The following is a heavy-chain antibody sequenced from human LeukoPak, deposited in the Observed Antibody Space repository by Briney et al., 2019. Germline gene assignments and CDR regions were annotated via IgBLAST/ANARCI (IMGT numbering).Heavy chain of an antibody. D-gene: IGHD2-2*01. CDR2: INHSRST. CDR1: GGSFSGYY. Sequence: PSETLSLTCAVYGGSFSGYYWSWIRQPPGKGLEWIGEINHSRSTNYNPSLKSRVTISVDTSKNQFSLKLSSVTAADTAVYYCARATPTSTRLLRDYFDYWGQGTLVTVSS. V-gene: IGHV4-34*01. J-gene: IGHJ4*02. CDR3: ARATPTSTRLLRDYFDY.